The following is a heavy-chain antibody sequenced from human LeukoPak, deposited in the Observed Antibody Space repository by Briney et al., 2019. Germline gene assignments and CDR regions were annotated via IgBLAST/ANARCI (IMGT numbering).Heavy chain of an antibody. CDR1: GFTFSTYT. D-gene: IGHD5-18*01. J-gene: IGHJ6*03. Sequence: GGSLLLSSAASGFTFSTYTMNWVRQAPGGGLEWVSSITGSSRYIYYVDSVKGRFTISRDNAKNSLYLQMNSLRAEDTAVYYCARIHRTDDYSYHMDVWGKGTTVTVSS. CDR2: ITGSSRYI. CDR3: ARIHRTDDYSYHMDV. V-gene: IGHV3-21*01.